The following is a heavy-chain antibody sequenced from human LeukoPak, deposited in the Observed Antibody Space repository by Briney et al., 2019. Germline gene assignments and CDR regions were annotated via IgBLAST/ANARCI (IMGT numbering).Heavy chain of an antibody. J-gene: IGHJ4*02. D-gene: IGHD3-10*01. V-gene: IGHV3-23*01. CDR1: GFTFSSYG. Sequence: GGSLRLSCAASGFTFSSYGISWVRQAPGKGLEWVSAISASGGTTYYADSVKGHFTISRDNSKNTLYLQMNSLRAEDTAVYYCAKETDYGSGFDYWGQGTLVTVSS. CDR3: AKETDYGSGFDY. CDR2: ISASGGTT.